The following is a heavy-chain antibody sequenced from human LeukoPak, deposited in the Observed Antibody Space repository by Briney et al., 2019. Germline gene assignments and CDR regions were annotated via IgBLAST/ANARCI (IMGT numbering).Heavy chain of an antibody. CDR2: ISAYNGNT. V-gene: IGHV1-18*01. D-gene: IGHD3-10*01. CDR1: GYTFTSYG. CDR3: ARDRGVRGMYNWFDP. J-gene: IGHJ5*02. Sequence: ASVTLSCKASGYTFTSYGISWVREAPGQGLEWMGWISAYNGNTNYAQKLLGRVTMTTDTSTSTAYMELRSLRSDDTAVYYCARDRGVRGMYNWFDPWGQGTLVTVSS.